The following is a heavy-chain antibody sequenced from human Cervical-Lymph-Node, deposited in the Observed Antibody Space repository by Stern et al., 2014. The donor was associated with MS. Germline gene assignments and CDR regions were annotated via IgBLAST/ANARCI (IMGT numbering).Heavy chain of an antibody. CDR2: ISSSGRTL. Sequence: VQLVESGGSLVKPGGSLRLSCAASGFTFSEFYMGWIRQPQGKGLQWVAYISSSGRTLYYEDSVKGRFTISRDNAKNSVFLQMNSLRAEDTAVYYCVRGGAVAYWGPGTLVTVSS. J-gene: IGHJ4*02. CDR3: VRGGAVAY. D-gene: IGHD6-25*01. CDR1: GFTFSEFY. V-gene: IGHV3-11*01.